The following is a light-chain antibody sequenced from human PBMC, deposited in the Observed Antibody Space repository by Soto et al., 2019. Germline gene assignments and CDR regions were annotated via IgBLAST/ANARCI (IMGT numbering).Light chain of an antibody. Sequence: DIQLTQSPSFLSPSIGASVTITCRASQVISTSLAWYQVKPGKAPKLLIYAASTVESGVPSRFSATVSGTEFSLTITSLQPEDFATYYCQQLFDSPITFGQGTRLEIK. CDR2: AAS. CDR3: QQLFDSPIT. J-gene: IGKJ5*01. V-gene: IGKV1-9*01. CDR1: QVISTS.